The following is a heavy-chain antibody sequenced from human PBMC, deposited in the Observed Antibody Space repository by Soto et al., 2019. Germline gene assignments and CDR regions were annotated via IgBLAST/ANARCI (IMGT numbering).Heavy chain of an antibody. D-gene: IGHD1-1*01. CDR3: ARRKWNDEAWFDP. J-gene: IGHJ5*02. V-gene: IGHV1-69*13. CDR2: IIPIFGTA. CDR1: GGTFGSYA. Sequence: SVKVSCKASGGTFGSYAISWVRQAPGQGLEWMGGIIPIFGTANYAQKFQGRVTITADESTSTAYMELSSLRSEDTAVYYCARRKWNDEAWFDPWGQGTLVTVSS.